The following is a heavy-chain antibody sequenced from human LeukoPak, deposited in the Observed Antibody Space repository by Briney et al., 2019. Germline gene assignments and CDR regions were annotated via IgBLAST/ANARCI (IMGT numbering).Heavy chain of an antibody. Sequence: ASVKVSRKAAGYTFTGYFMDWVRQAPGQGLEWMGEINPNNGDTKFAQKFEGRVTMTRDTSITTAYMELSSLKSDDTAVYYCARLRWERGALDYWGQGTPVTVSS. CDR3: ARLRWERGALDY. V-gene: IGHV1-2*02. CDR2: INPNNGDT. D-gene: IGHD1-26*01. J-gene: IGHJ4*02. CDR1: GYTFTGYF.